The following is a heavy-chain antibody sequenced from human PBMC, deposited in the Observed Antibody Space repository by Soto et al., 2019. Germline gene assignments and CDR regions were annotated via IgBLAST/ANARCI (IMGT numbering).Heavy chain of an antibody. J-gene: IGHJ4*02. D-gene: IGHD6-13*01. CDR1: GFTFSSYD. V-gene: IGHV3-13*01. CDR2: IGTAGDT. Sequence: EVPLVESGGGLVQPGGSLRLSCAASGFTFSSYDMHWVRQATGKGLEWVSAIGTAGDTYYPGSVKGRFTISRENAKNSLYLQMNSLRAGDTAVYYCARGPIAAGIDYWGQGTLVTVSS. CDR3: ARGPIAAGIDY.